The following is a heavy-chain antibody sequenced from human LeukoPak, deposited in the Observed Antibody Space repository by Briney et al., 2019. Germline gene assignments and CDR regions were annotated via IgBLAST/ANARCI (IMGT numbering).Heavy chain of an antibody. CDR1: GGSFSGYY. J-gene: IGHJ2*01. CDR2: INHSGST. V-gene: IGHV4-34*01. D-gene: IGHD2-2*01. Sequence: PSGTLSLTCAVYGGSFSGYYWSWIRQPPGKGLEWIGEINHSGSTNYNPSLKSRVTISVDTSKNQFSLKLSSVTAADTAVYYCASYAKDIVVLPAASIYWYFDLWGRGTLVTVSS. CDR3: ASYAKDIVVLPAASIYWYFDL.